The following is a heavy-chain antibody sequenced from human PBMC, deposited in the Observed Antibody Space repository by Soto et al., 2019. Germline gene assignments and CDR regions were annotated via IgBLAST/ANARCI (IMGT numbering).Heavy chain of an antibody. CDR3: ARGWLGQTDDY. Sequence: PSETLSLTCAVYGGSFSGYYWSWIRQPPGKGLELIGEINHSGSTNYNPSLKSRVTISVDTSKNQFSLKLSSVTAADTAVYYCARGWLGQTDDYWGQGTLVTVSS. CDR1: GGSFSGYY. CDR2: INHSGST. V-gene: IGHV4-34*01. J-gene: IGHJ4*02. D-gene: IGHD3-22*01.